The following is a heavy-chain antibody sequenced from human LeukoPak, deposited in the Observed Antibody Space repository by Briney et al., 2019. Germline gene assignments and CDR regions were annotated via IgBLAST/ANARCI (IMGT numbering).Heavy chain of an antibody. CDR3: ARDLEYVWGSYRLKHYFDY. D-gene: IGHD3-16*02. J-gene: IGHJ4*02. CDR1: GYTFTGYY. V-gene: IGHV1-2*02. CDR2: INPNSGVT. Sequence: WASVKVSCKASGYTFTGYYMHWVRQAPGQGLEWMGWINPNSGVTKYAQKFQGRVTMTRDTSISTAYMELSRLRSDDTAVYYCARDLEYVWGSYRLKHYFDYWGQGTLVTVSS.